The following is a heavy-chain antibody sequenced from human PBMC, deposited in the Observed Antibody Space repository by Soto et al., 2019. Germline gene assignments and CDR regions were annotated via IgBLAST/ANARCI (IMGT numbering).Heavy chain of an antibody. D-gene: IGHD3-10*01. CDR2: IFPRDSDT. V-gene: IGHV5-51*01. J-gene: IGHJ4*02. Sequence: PGESLKISCKGSGYDFSTYWIGWVRQMPGKGLDLMGVIFPRDSDTKYSPSFEGRVILSADTSTDSAYLQWNSLKAPDTGVYYCARFESFQPNMAIDYWGRGTPVTVSS. CDR1: GYDFSTYW. CDR3: ARFESFQPNMAIDY.